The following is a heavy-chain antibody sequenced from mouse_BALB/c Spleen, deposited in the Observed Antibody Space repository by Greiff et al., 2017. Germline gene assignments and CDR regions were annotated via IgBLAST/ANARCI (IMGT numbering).Heavy chain of an antibody. CDR2: INPYNGDT. CDR1: GYSFTGYN. J-gene: IGHJ2*01. V-gene: IGHV1-37*01. D-gene: IGHD1-1*01. Sequence: VQLQQSGPELEKPGASVKISCKASGYSFTGYNMNWVKQSHGKSLEWIGRINPYNGDTFYNQKFKGKATLTVDKSSSTAHMELLSLTSEDSAVYYCAYYGSSSDYWGQGTTLTVSS. CDR3: AYYGSSSDY.